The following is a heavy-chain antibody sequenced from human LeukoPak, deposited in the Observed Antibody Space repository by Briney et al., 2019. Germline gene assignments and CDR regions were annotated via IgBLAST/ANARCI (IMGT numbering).Heavy chain of an antibody. CDR1: GGSISSYY. CDR3: ARSAYPDSSSWYERSYYYDY. D-gene: IGHD6-13*01. V-gene: IGHV4-59*01. J-gene: IGHJ4*02. Sequence: SETLSLTCTVSGGSISSYYWSWIRQPPGKGLEWIGYIYYSGSTNYNPSLKSRVTISVDTSKNQFSLKLSSVTAADTAVYYCARSAYPDSSSWYERSYYYDYWGQGTLVTVSS. CDR2: IYYSGST.